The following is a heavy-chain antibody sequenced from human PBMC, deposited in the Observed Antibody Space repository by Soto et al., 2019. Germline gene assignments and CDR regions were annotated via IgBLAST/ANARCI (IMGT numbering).Heavy chain of an antibody. CDR3: ARDRAKRWLQLDY. CDR1: GFTVSSNY. CDR2: IYSGGST. Sequence: QPGGSLRLSCAASGFTVSSNYMSWVRQAPGKGLEWVSVIYSGGSTYYADSVKGRFTISRDNSKNTLYLQMNSLGAEDTAVYYCARDRAKRWLQLDYWGQGTLVTVSS. V-gene: IGHV3-53*01. D-gene: IGHD5-12*01. J-gene: IGHJ4*02.